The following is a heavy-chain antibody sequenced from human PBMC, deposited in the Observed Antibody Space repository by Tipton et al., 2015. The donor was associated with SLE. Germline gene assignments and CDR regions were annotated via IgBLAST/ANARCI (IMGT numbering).Heavy chain of an antibody. V-gene: IGHV1-2*06. Sequence: QVQLVQSGPEVKKPGASVKVSCKASGYTFTGYYIHWVRQAPGQGLEWLGRIMPYNGGTDYAQRFQGRVTMTRDTSTSTAYMEVSRLRSDDTAIYYCAKLLCAGGRFCYYGMDVWGQGTSVTVSS. CDR3: AKLLCAGGRFCYYGMDV. D-gene: IGHD1-26*01. CDR1: GYTFTGYY. J-gene: IGHJ6*02. CDR2: IMPYNGGT.